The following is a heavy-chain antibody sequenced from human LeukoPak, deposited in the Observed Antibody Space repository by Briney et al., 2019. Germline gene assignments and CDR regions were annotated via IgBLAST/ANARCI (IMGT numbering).Heavy chain of an antibody. V-gene: IGHV3-7*01. CDR1: GFTFSSYW. D-gene: IGHD6-13*01. Sequence: GGSLRLSCAASGFTFSSYWMSWVRQAPGKGLEWVANIKQDGSEKYYVHSVKGRFTISRDNAKNSLYLQMNSLRAEDTAVYYCARVPGSSSWYLLYYYYYYMDVWGKGTTVTVSS. CDR2: IKQDGSEK. CDR3: ARVPGSSSWYLLYYYYYYMDV. J-gene: IGHJ6*03.